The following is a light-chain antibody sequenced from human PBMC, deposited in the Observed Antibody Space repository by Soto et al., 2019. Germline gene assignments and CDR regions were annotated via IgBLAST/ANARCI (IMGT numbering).Light chain of an antibody. J-gene: IGLJ2*01. CDR3: SISPGGNSVI. V-gene: IGLV2-8*01. CDR1: SSDVGNSIY. CDR2: EIT. Sequence: QSVLTQPPSASGSPGQSVTISCTGTSSDVGNSIYVSWYQQHPGKAPKLMIYEITRRPSGVPDRFSGSKSGNTASLTVSGLQVEDEADYYCSISPGGNSVIFGGGTKLTVL.